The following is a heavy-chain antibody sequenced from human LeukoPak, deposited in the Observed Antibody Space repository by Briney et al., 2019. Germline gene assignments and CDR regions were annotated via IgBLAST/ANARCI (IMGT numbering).Heavy chain of an antibody. V-gene: IGHV4-39*01. CDR2: IYYNGST. CDR3: ARHAWSSVSCSFDY. CDR1: GGSFSSSSYC. J-gene: IGHJ4*02. D-gene: IGHD2-2*01. Sequence: SETLSLTCTVSGGSFSSSSYCWDWIRQPPGKGLEWIGSIYYNGSTYNNPSLKSRVTIPVDTSRNQFSLKLNSVTAADTAVYYCARHAWSSVSCSFDYWGQGTLVTVSS.